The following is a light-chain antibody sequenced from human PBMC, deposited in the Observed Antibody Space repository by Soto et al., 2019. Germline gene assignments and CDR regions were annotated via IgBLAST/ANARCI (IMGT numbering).Light chain of an antibody. CDR1: QSVLDRSNNKNY. Sequence: DIVMTQSPDSLAVSLGERATINCKSSQSVLDRSNNKNYLIWYQQKPGQPPKPLFYWASTREFGVPDRSSGSGSGTDFTLTISSLQAEDVALYYCQQYYAFPRTFGQGTKVEIK. CDR2: WAS. CDR3: QQYYAFPRT. V-gene: IGKV4-1*01. J-gene: IGKJ1*01.